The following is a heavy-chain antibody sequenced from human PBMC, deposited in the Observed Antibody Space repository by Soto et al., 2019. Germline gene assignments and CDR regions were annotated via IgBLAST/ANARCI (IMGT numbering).Heavy chain of an antibody. CDR2: IYYSGST. D-gene: IGHD6-25*01. CDR1: GGSISSYY. Sequence: SETLSLTCTVSGGSISSYYWSWIRQPPGKGLEWIGYIYYSGSTNYNPSLKSRVTISVDTSKNQFSLKLSSVTAADTAVYYCAREVSSSDYYYMDVWGKGTTVTVS. J-gene: IGHJ6*03. V-gene: IGHV4-59*01. CDR3: AREVSSSDYYYMDV.